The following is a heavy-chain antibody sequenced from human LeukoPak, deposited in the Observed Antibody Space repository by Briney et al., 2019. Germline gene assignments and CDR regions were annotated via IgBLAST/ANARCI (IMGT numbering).Heavy chain of an antibody. D-gene: IGHD4/OR15-4a*01. Sequence: GGSLRLSCAASGFTFSSYSMNWVRQAPGKGLEWVSSISSSSSYIYYADSVKGRFTISRDNAKNSLYLQMNSLRAEDTAVYYCSRNKGANDYMDVWGIGTTVTVS. CDR1: GFTFSSYS. CDR3: SRNKGANDYMDV. V-gene: IGHV3-21*01. CDR2: ISSSSSYI. J-gene: IGHJ6*03.